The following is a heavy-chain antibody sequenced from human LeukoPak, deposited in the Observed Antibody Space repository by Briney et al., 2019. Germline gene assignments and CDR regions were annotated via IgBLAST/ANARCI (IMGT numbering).Heavy chain of an antibody. V-gene: IGHV1-8*03. CDR1: GYTFTNYD. CDR2: MNPNSGNT. J-gene: IGHJ4*02. CDR3: ARDGDYYGSGNFDY. Sequence: GVSVKVSCKTSGYTFTNYDINWVRQATGQGLEWMGWMNPNSGNTGYAQKFQGRVTITRDTSISTAYMELSSLRSEDTAVYYCARDGDYYGSGNFDYWGQGTLVTVSS. D-gene: IGHD3-10*01.